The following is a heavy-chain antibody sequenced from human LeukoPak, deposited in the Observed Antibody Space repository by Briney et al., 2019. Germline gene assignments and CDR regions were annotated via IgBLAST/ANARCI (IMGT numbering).Heavy chain of an antibody. J-gene: IGHJ4*02. CDR1: GFTFSSYA. CDR2: IYPGDSDT. Sequence: PGGSLRLSCAASGFTFSSYAMSWVRQAPGKGLEWMGIIYPGDSDTRYSPSFQGQVTISADKSISTAYLQWSSLKASDTAMYYCATGGEDEWLLPDYWGQGTLVTVSS. D-gene: IGHD3-22*01. CDR3: ATGGEDEWLLPDY. V-gene: IGHV5-51*01.